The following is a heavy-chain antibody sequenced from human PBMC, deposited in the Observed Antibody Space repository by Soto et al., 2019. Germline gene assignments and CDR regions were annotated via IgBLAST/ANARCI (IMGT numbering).Heavy chain of an antibody. CDR1: GFTFSSYS. Sequence: GGSLRLSCAASGFTFSSYSMNWVRQAPGKGLEWVSSISSSSSYIYYADSVKGRFTISRDNAKNSLYLQMNNLRAEDTAVYYCASGRGYYDFWSGYVNNWFDPWGQGTLVTVSS. J-gene: IGHJ5*02. CDR2: ISSSSSYI. V-gene: IGHV3-21*01. CDR3: ASGRGYYDFWSGYVNNWFDP. D-gene: IGHD3-3*01.